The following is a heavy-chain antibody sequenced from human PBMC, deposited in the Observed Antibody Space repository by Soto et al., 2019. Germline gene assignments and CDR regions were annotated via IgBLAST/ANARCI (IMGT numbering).Heavy chain of an antibody. D-gene: IGHD1-20*01. CDR2: IQNHGYST. CDR3: ARGYDAGCHFGY. CDR1: GFTFSRDE. Sequence: EVQLVESGGGLVQPGGSLRLSCEDSGFTFSRDEMNWVRQAPGKGLEWIAYIQNHGYSTHYADSVKGRFTISRDNAKNTLYLQMSSLTAEDTAIYYCARGYDAGCHFGYWGQGVLVTVSS. V-gene: IGHV3-48*03. J-gene: IGHJ4*02.